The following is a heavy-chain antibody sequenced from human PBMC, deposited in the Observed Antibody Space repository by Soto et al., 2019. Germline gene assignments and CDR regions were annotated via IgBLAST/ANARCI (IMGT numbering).Heavy chain of an antibody. CDR1: GYTFTSYA. D-gene: IGHD6-6*01. CDR2: INAGNGNT. Sequence: RASVKVSCKASGYTFTSYAMHWVRQAPGQRLEWMGWINAGNGNTKYSQKFQGRVTITRDTSASTAYMELSSLRSEDTAVYYCARDRSSSPYYYGMDVWGQGTTVTVSS. CDR3: ARDRSSSPYYYGMDV. J-gene: IGHJ6*02. V-gene: IGHV1-3*01.